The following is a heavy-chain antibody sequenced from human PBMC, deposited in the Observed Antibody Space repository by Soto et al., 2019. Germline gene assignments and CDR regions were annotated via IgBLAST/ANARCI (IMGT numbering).Heavy chain of an antibody. CDR2: IYFNGST. V-gene: IGHV4-61*08. J-gene: IGHJ4*02. D-gene: IGHD3-9*01. Sequence: SETLSLTCTVSGGSVSSGDYYWSWIRQPPGKGLEWLGFIYFNGSTNYNPSLKSRVTISSDTSKNQFSLRLTSMTAADTAVYFCARLELTGLDNWGQGTPVTVSS. CDR1: GGSVSSGDYY. CDR3: ARLELTGLDN.